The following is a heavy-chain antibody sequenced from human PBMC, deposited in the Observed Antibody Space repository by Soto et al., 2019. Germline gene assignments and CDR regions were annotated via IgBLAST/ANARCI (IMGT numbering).Heavy chain of an antibody. CDR3: AKDATGYCSSTSCYSYYYYMDV. J-gene: IGHJ6*03. CDR2: ISGSGGST. D-gene: IGHD2-2*01. V-gene: IGHV3-23*01. Sequence: GGSLRLSCAASGFTFSSYAMSWVRQAPGKGLEWVSAISGSGGSTYYADSVKGRFTISRDNSKNTLYLQMNSLRAEDTAVYYCAKDATGYCSSTSCYSYYYYMDVWGKGTTVTVSS. CDR1: GFTFSSYA.